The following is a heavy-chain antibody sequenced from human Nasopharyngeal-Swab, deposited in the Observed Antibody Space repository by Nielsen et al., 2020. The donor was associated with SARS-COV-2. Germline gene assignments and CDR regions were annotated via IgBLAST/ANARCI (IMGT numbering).Heavy chain of an antibody. CDR3: AKVVAAHYYYYGMDV. V-gene: IGHV3-9*01. CDR2: ISWNSGSI. Sequence: GLEWVSGISWNSGSIGYADSVKGRFTISRDNAKNSLYLQMNSLRAEDTALYYCAKVVAAHYYYYGMDVWGQGTTVTVSS. D-gene: IGHD2-15*01. J-gene: IGHJ6*02.